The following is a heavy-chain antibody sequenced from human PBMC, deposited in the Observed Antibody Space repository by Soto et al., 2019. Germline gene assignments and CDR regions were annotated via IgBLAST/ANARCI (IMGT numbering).Heavy chain of an antibody. CDR2: ISGSGGST. CDR3: AKDLVGFGELFPFDY. CDR1: GFTFSSYA. J-gene: IGHJ4*02. D-gene: IGHD3-10*01. Sequence: EVQLLESGGGLVQPGGSLRLSCAASGFTFSSYAMSWVRQAPGKGLEWVSAISGSGGSTYYADSVKGRFTISRDNSKNTRYLQMNSLRAEDTAVYYCAKDLVGFGELFPFDYWGQGTLVTVSS. V-gene: IGHV3-23*01.